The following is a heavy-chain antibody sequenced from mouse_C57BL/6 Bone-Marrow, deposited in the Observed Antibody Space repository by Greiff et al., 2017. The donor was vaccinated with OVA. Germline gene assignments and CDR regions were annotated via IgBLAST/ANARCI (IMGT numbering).Heavy chain of an antibody. CDR1: GFSLTSYG. CDR3: ARGDGSSYDYAMDY. V-gene: IGHV2-2*01. Sequence: VKLQESGPGLVQPSQSLSITCTVSGFSLTSYGVHWVRQSPGKGLEWLGVIWSGGSTDYNAAFISRLSISKDNSKSQVFFKMNSLQADDTAIYYCARGDGSSYDYAMDYWGQGTSVTVSS. CDR2: IWSGGST. D-gene: IGHD1-1*01. J-gene: IGHJ4*01.